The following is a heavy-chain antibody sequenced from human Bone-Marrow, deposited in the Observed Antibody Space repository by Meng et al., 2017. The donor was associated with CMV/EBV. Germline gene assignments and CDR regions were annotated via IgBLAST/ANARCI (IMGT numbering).Heavy chain of an antibody. Sequence: GFTFSSYGMNWGRQAPGKGLEWVAVIWYDGSNKYYADSVKGRFTISRDNSKNTLYLQMNSLRAEDTAVYYCARDLYYYDSSGRGFDYWGQGTLVTVSS. CDR3: ARDLYYYDSSGRGFDY. CDR1: GFTFSSYG. CDR2: IWYDGSNK. J-gene: IGHJ4*02. D-gene: IGHD3-22*01. V-gene: IGHV3-33*01.